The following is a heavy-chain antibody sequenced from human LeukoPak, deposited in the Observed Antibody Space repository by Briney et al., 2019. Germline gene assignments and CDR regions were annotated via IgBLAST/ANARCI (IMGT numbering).Heavy chain of an antibody. Sequence: ASVKVSCKVSGYTLTELSMHWVRQAPGKGLEWMGGFDPEDGETIYAQKFQGRVTMTEDTSTDTAYMELSSLRSEDTAVYYCATRSQGTYSGYDYFDYWGQGTLVTVSS. J-gene: IGHJ4*02. CDR1: GYTLTELS. V-gene: IGHV1-24*01. CDR3: ATRSQGTYSGYDYFDY. CDR2: FDPEDGET. D-gene: IGHD5-12*01.